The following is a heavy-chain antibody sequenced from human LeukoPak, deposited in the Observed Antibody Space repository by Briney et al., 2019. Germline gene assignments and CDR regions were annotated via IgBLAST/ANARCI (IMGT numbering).Heavy chain of an antibody. CDR3: AKCHSSSWYWTWFDP. D-gene: IGHD6-13*01. V-gene: IGHV3-23*01. CDR1: GFTFSSYA. J-gene: IGHJ5*02. CDR2: ISGSGGST. Sequence: GGSLRLSCAASGFTFSSYAMSWVRQAPGKGLEWVSAISGSGGSTYYADSVKGRFTIYRDNSENTLYLQMNSLRAEDTAVYYCAKCHSSSWYWTWFDPWGQGTLVTVSS.